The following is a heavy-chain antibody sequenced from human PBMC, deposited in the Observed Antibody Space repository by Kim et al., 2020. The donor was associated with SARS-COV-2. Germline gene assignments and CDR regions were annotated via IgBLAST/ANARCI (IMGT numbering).Heavy chain of an antibody. J-gene: IGHJ5*01. Sequence: SETLSLTCIVSGDTISRCDCYWGWIRQPPGKELEWIATMLYTGTAYDNPSLSRRVSISKDTSKNQFSLKIYSMTDADPAVYYGARLQYVPGSGCLPASWG. CDR3: ARLQYVPGSGCLPAS. D-gene: IGHD3-10*01. CDR2: MLYTGTA. CDR1: GDTISRCDCY. V-gene: IGHV4-39*01.